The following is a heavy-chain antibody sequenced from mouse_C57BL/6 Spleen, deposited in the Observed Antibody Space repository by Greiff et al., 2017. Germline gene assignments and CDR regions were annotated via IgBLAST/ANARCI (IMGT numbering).Heavy chain of an antibody. CDR2: ISSGISTI. J-gene: IGHJ2*01. V-gene: IGHV5-17*01. CDR1: GSTFRDYG. D-gene: IGHD4-1*01. Sequence: EVQRVESGGGLVKPGGSLKLSCAASGSTFRDYGMHWVRQAPEKGLEWVAYISSGISTIYYADTVTGRFTISRDNAKNTLFRQMTGVRSEDTAMYYCAGRLTGTDFDYWGQGTTLTVSS. CDR3: AGRLTGTDFDY.